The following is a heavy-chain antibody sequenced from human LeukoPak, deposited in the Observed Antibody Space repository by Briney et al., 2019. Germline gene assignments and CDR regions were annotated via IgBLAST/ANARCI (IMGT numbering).Heavy chain of an antibody. J-gene: IGHJ6*01. CDR2: TRSSNGHI. Sequence: GGSLEHLLSGSGFTFYHFLDKRGRQAPGKGLEWVSITRSSNGHIYYADSVKGRYTISRDKAKKSLYLQVNSLRAEDTAVYYCARRRGTNTLDLDCRGQGITV. D-gene: IGHD2-21*02. CDR3: ARRRGTNTLDLDC. V-gene: IGHV3-21*01. CDR1: GFTFYHFL.